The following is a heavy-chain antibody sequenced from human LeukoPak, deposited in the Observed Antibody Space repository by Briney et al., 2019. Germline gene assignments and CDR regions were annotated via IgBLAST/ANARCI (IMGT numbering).Heavy chain of an antibody. CDR1: GGSISSYY. D-gene: IGHD4-17*01. CDR2: IYYSGST. Sequence: SETLSLTCTVSGGSISSYYWSWIRQPPGKGLEWIGYIYYSGSTNYNPSLKSRVTISVDTSKNQFSLKLSSVTAADTAVYYCARATTVITNAGFDYWGQGTLVTVSS. CDR3: ARATTVITNAGFDY. J-gene: IGHJ4*02. V-gene: IGHV4-59*01.